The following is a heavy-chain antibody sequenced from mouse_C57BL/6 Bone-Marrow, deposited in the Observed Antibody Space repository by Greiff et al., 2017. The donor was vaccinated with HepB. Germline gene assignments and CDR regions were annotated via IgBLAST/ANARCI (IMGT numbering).Heavy chain of an antibody. D-gene: IGHD2-5*01. J-gene: IGHJ1*03. CDR3: ARQGYSNYFWYFDV. V-gene: IGHV5-2*01. CDR2: INSDGGST. Sequence: EVKLMESGGGLVQPGESLKLSCESNEYEFPSHDMSWVRKTPEKRLELVAAINSDGGSTYYPDTMERRFIISRDNTKKTLYLQMSSLRSEDTALYYCARQGYSNYFWYFDVWGTGTTVTVSS. CDR1: EYEFPSHD.